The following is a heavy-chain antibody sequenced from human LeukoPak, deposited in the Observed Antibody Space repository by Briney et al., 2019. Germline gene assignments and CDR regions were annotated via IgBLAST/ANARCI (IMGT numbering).Heavy chain of an antibody. J-gene: IGHJ6*02. CDR1: GFTFSNHW. V-gene: IGHV3-7*03. CDR2: IKGDGSEK. D-gene: IGHD3-16*01. CDR3: ARPQSLGRLSYYYGMDV. Sequence: GGSLRLSCAASGFTFSNHWMSWVRQTPGKGLEWVANIKGDGSEKYYVESVKGRFTISRDNADNSLYLQMKSLRAEDTAVYYCARPQSLGRLSYYYGMDVWGQGTTVTVSS.